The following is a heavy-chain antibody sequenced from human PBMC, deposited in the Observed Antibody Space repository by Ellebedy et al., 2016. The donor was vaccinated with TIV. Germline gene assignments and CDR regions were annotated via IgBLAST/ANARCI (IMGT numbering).Heavy chain of an antibody. CDR1: GDSISNGFW. D-gene: IGHD6-19*01. J-gene: IGHJ4*02. Sequence: SETLSLTCAVSGDSISNGFWWSWVRQPPGKGLEWIGEINQSGSATYNPSLKGRVTISVDMSKNQFSLRLTSVTAADTAVYYCAEGRSGWYYFDYWGQGTLVTVSS. CDR2: INQSGSA. CDR3: AEGRSGWYYFDY. V-gene: IGHV4/OR15-8*01.